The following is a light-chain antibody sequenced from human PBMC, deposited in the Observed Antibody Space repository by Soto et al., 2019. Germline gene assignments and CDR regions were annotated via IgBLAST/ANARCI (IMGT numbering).Light chain of an antibody. Sequence: ETVMTQSPVALSVSPGERATLSCRARQNVRKNLAWYQQKPGQAPRLLIYGASTRATGIPARFSGDGSGTEFTLTIDSLQSEDFVVYYCLQYDGWPLTFGQGTLLEVK. CDR2: GAS. J-gene: IGKJ5*01. V-gene: IGKV3-15*01. CDR1: QNVRKN. CDR3: LQYDGWPLT.